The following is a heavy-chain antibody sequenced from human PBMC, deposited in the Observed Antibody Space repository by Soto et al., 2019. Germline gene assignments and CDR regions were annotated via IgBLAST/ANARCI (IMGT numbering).Heavy chain of an antibody. CDR2: IDTDGGGT. CDR3: ATVFDL. Sequence: EVQLVESGGGLVQPGGSLRVSCAASGFTLRSHRIHWVRQVPGKGLEWVSRIDTDGGGTSYADSVKGRFTISTDNAKNTVNPQMNGLRGEDTAVYYCATVFDLWGKGTLVTVSS. CDR1: GFTLRSHR. J-gene: IGHJ5*02. V-gene: IGHV3-74*01.